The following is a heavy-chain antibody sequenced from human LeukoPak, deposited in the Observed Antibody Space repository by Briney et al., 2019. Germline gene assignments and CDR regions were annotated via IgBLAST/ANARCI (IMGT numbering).Heavy chain of an antibody. CDR3: ARDPSNSGYDYLYYFDY. V-gene: IGHV1-2*02. D-gene: IGHD5-12*01. CDR1: GDTFTGYY. Sequence: AASVKVSCKASGDTFTGYYMHWVRLAPGQGLEWMGWINPNSGGTNYAQKFQGRVTMTRDMSISTAYMELSRLRSDDTAVYYCARDPSNSGYDYLYYFDYWGQGTLVTVSS. CDR2: INPNSGGT. J-gene: IGHJ4*02.